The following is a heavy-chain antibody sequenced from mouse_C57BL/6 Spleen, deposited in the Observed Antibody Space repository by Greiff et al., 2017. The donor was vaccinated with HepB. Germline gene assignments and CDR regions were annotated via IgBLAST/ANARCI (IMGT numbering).Heavy chain of an antibody. CDR1: GYTFTDYE. CDR2: IDPETGGT. J-gene: IGHJ2*01. V-gene: IGHV1-15*01. CDR3: TAAYYYGSSPSSYYFDY. D-gene: IGHD1-1*01. Sequence: VQLQESGAELVRPGASVTLSCKASGYTFTDYEMHWVKQTPVHGLEWIGAIDPETGGTAYNQKFKGKAILTADKSSSTAYMELRSLTSEDSAVYYCTAAYYYGSSPSSYYFDYWGQGTTLTVSS.